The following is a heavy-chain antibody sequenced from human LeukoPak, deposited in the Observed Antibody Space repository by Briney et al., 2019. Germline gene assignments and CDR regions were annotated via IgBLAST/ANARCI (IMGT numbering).Heavy chain of an antibody. CDR2: ISGSGGST. D-gene: IGHD3-10*01. J-gene: IGHJ4*02. CDR1: GFPLSSYA. Sequence: GGSLRLSCAASGFPLSSYAMSWVRQAPGKGLEWVSAISGSGGSTYYADSVKGRFTISRDNSKNTLYLQMNSLRAEDTAVYYCAKRATGSGSYYFDYWGQGTLVTVSS. CDR3: AKRATGSGSYYFDY. V-gene: IGHV3-23*01.